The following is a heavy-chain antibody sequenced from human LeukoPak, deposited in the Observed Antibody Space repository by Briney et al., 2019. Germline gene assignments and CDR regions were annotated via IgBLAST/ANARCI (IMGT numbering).Heavy chain of an antibody. CDR2: ISYNGST. Sequence: SETLSLTCTVSGGSINNYYWSWIRQPPGKGLEWIGHISYNGSTNYNSSLRSRLTISVDTSKNQFSLKLNSVTAADTAVYYCARDSYTGSHFEDTFDIWGQGTMVTVSS. CDR1: GGSINNYY. J-gene: IGHJ3*02. CDR3: ARDSYTGSHFEDTFDI. D-gene: IGHD1-26*01. V-gene: IGHV4-59*01.